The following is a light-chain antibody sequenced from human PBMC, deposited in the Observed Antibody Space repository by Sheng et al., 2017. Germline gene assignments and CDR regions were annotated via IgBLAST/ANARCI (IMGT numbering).Light chain of an antibody. Sequence: SYELTQPPSVSVSPGQTASITCSGEKLGLKFTCWYQQKSGQSPXLIIYQDEKRPSGIPERFSGSNSGDTATLTISGTQPMDEADYYCQAWDSNTVVFGGGTKLTVL. J-gene: IGLJ2*01. CDR1: KLGLKF. CDR2: QDE. V-gene: IGLV3-1*01. CDR3: QAWDSNTVV.